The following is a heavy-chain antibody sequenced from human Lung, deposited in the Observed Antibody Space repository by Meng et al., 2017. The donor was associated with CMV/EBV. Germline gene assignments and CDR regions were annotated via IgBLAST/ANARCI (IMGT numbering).Heavy chain of an antibody. CDR3: AKGDRRPCLGRSGRKGGQI. J-gene: IGHJ3*02. D-gene: IGHD1-1*01. CDR1: GFMFDDYA. CDR2: ISWNTDNI. Sequence: SLKISCTASGFMFDDYAMHWVRQAPGKGLEWVPGISWNTDNIGYADSVKGRFTISRDEGQNSLYLQMNNVRLDDTALYYCAKGDRRPCLGRSGRKGGQIWGQGTXVTVSS. V-gene: IGHV3-9*01.